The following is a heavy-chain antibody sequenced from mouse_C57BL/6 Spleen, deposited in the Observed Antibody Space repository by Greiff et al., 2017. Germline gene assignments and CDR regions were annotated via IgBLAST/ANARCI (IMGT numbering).Heavy chain of an antibody. Sequence: VQLQESGPGLVAPSQSLSITCTVSGFSLTSYAISWVRQPPGKGLEWLGVIWTGGGTNYTSALKSRLSISKDNSKSQVFLKMNSLQTDDTARYYCARSITTVVEGYFDVWGTGTTVTVSS. J-gene: IGHJ1*03. CDR3: ARSITTVVEGYFDV. CDR2: IWTGGGT. V-gene: IGHV2-9-1*01. D-gene: IGHD1-1*01. CDR1: GFSLTSYA.